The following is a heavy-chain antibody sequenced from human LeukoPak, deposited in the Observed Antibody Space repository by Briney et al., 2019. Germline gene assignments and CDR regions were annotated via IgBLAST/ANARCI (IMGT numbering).Heavy chain of an antibody. J-gene: IGHJ4*02. CDR1: GYTFTIYD. V-gene: IGHV1-8*01. Sequence: ASVKVSFKASGYTFTIYDINWVRQAAGQGLEWMGWMNPNSGNTGYAQKFQGRVTMTRNTSISTAYMELSSLRSEDTAVYYCARGDYGDLNFDYWGQGTLVTVSS. D-gene: IGHD4-17*01. CDR3: ARGDYGDLNFDY. CDR2: MNPNSGNT.